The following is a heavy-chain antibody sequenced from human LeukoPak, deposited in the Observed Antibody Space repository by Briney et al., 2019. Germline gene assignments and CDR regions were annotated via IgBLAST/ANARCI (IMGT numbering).Heavy chain of an antibody. CDR1: GGTFSSYA. CDR2: IIPIFGTA. CDR3: ARDRAGTTGCYYYMDV. V-gene: IGHV1-69*05. J-gene: IGHJ6*03. D-gene: IGHD1-7*01. Sequence: SVKVSCKASGGTFSSYAISWVRQAPGQGLEWMGGIIPIFGTANYAQKFQGRVTITTDESTSTAYMELSSLRSEDTAVYYCARDRAGTTGCYYYMDVWGKGTTVTVSS.